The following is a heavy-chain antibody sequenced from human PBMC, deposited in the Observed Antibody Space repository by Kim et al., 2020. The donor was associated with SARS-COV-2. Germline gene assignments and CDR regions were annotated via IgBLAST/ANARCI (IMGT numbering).Heavy chain of an antibody. V-gene: IGHV3-48*03. Sequence: KGRFTISRDKAKNSLYLQMNSLRAEDTAVYYCARDRDEVYSGYDSRFDYWGQGTLVTVSS. CDR3: ARDRDEVYSGYDSRFDY. D-gene: IGHD5-12*01. J-gene: IGHJ4*02.